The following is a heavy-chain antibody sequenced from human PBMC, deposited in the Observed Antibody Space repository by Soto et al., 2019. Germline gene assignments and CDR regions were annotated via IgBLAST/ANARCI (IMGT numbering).Heavy chain of an antibody. CDR2: IYHGGFT. Sequence: SETLSLTCAVSGYSISSGYYWGWLRQPPGKGLEWIGSIYHGGFTTYNPSLKGRLTISVDTSKNQFSLRLSSVTSADTAVYYCARGGAPYNWFGPWGQGTLVTVSS. V-gene: IGHV4-38-2*01. CDR1: GYSISSGYY. D-gene: IGHD3-16*01. J-gene: IGHJ5*02. CDR3: ARGGAPYNWFGP.